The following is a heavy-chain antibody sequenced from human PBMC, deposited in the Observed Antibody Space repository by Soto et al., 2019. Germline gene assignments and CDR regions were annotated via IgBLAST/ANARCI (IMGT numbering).Heavy chain of an antibody. J-gene: IGHJ3*02. CDR3: AKAVEQWLDDAFAI. CDR1: GFTFISYA. Sequence: GGSLRLACAASGFTFISYAMSLVRQATGKGLEWFSAISGSGGSKYYADSVKGRFTISRDNSKNTLYLQMNSLRAEDTAVYYCAKAVEQWLDDAFAIWGQGTMVTVSS. D-gene: IGHD6-19*01. V-gene: IGHV3-23*01. CDR2: ISGSGGSK.